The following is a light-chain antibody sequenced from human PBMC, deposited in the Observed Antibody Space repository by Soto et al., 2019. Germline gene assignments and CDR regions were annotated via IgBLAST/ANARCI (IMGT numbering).Light chain of an antibody. CDR3: SSYIPNSVI. V-gene: IGLV2-14*01. CDR1: SSDVGAYNY. Sequence: QSALTQPASVSGSPGQSITISCTGTSSDVGAYNYVSWYQQQSGKAPKLMIHEVSNRPSGVSNRFSGSKSGNTASLTISGLQAEDEADYYCSSYIPNSVIFGGGTKLTVL. CDR2: EVS. J-gene: IGLJ2*01.